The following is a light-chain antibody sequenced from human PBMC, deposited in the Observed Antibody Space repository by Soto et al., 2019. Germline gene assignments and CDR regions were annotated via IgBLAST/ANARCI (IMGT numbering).Light chain of an antibody. CDR1: QSISTY. Sequence: DIQMTQSPSSLSASVGDRVTITCRASQSISTYLNWYHQQPGIAPKLLIYAASSLQSGVPSRFSGSGSGTDFTLTISRLPPEDFATYYCQQSYITPLTFGGGTKVDIK. J-gene: IGKJ4*01. CDR2: AAS. V-gene: IGKV1-39*01. CDR3: QQSYITPLT.